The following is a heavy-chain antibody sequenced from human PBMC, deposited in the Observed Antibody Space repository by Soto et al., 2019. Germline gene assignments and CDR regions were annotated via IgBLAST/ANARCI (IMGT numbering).Heavy chain of an antibody. D-gene: IGHD2-21*01. CDR2: MSGSGSTI. CDR1: GFSFFNYE. CDR3: ARDGGGVDSFDM. V-gene: IGHV3-48*03. J-gene: IGHJ3*02. Sequence: GGSLRLSCAASGFSFFNYEMHWVRQAPGKGLEWLSYMSGSGSTIFYAASLKGRFTISRDNAKSSLYLDVSSLRVEDTAIYYCARDGGGVDSFDMWGRGTMVT.